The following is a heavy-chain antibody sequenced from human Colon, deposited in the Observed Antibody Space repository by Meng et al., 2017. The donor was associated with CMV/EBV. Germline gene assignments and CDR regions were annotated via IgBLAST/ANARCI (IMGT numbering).Heavy chain of an antibody. CDR2: IKPSTGDT. CDR3: TREGFDY. Sequence: QVHRVRSGVEVKNPGTPVNLPCKASGNTFTGYWMHWVRQAPGQGLEWMGRIKPSTGDTNYAQNFQGRVTVTRDTSISTVYMEVNSLTSDDTAVYYCTREGFDYWGQGALVTVSS. V-gene: IGHV1-2*06. J-gene: IGHJ4*02. CDR1: GNTFTGYW.